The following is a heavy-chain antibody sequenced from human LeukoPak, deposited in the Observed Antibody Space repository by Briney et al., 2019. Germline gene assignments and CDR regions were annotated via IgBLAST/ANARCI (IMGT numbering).Heavy chain of an antibody. Sequence: GASVKVSCKASGYTFTSYDINWVRQATGQGLEWMGWMNPNSGNTGYAQKFQGRVTMTRNISISTAYMELSSLRFEDTAVYYCARGTYYYGSGSLLADWGQGTLVTVSS. CDR3: ARGTYYYGSGSLLAD. CDR2: MNPNSGNT. V-gene: IGHV1-8*01. CDR1: GYTFTSYD. D-gene: IGHD3-10*01. J-gene: IGHJ4*02.